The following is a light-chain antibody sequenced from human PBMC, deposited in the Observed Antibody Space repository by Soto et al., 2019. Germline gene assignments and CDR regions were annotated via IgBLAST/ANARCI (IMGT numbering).Light chain of an antibody. V-gene: IGKV3-11*01. CDR3: QQRSNWPST. CDR1: QSVSSY. Sequence: EIVLTQSPATLSLSPGDRATLSCRASQSVSSYLAWYQQKPGQAPRLLIYDASNRATGIPARFSGSGSGTDFTLTITTLVPEDCAVYYCQQRSNWPSTFGGGTKVEIK. CDR2: DAS. J-gene: IGKJ4*01.